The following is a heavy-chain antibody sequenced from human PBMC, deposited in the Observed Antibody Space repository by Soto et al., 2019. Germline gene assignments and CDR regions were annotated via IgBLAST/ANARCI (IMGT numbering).Heavy chain of an antibody. Sequence: GGSLRLSCAASGFTFSSYWMSWVRQAPGKGLEWVANIKQDGSEKYYVDSVKGRFAISRDNAKNSLYLQMNSLRAEDTAVYYCARFYYDSSGYLPSPYYYYYGMDVWGQGTTVTVSS. V-gene: IGHV3-7*04. D-gene: IGHD3-22*01. CDR1: GFTFSSYW. CDR3: ARFYYDSSGYLPSPYYYYYGMDV. CDR2: IKQDGSEK. J-gene: IGHJ6*02.